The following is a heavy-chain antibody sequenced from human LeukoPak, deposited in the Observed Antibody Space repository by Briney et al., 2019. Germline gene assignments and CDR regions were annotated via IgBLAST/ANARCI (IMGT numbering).Heavy chain of an antibody. J-gene: IGHJ3*02. CDR2: ISSSSSVL. D-gene: IGHD1-1*01. CDR1: GFTFRNFG. CDR3: VRETMYAFDM. V-gene: IGHV3-48*02. Sequence: GGSLRLSCAASGFTFRNFGMSWVRQAPGKGLEWVSYISSSSSVLHYADSVKGRFTISRDNAKKSLYLQMNSLRDEDTAVYYCVRETMYAFDMWGQGTIVTVSS.